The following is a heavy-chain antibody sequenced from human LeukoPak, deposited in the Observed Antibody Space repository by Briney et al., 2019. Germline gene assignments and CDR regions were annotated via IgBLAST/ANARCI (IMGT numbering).Heavy chain of an antibody. V-gene: IGHV4-39*01. CDR1: GGSIGRSSYF. Sequence: SETLSLTCRVSGGSIGRSSYFWGWIRQPPGKAPEWIGSIYYSGSTYYNPSLRRRVTISVDTSKNQFSLKFSSVTAADTAIYYCARVFEMATIRKLYYFDHWGQGTLVTVSS. CDR3: ARVFEMATIRKLYYFDH. D-gene: IGHD5-24*01. J-gene: IGHJ4*02. CDR2: IYYSGST.